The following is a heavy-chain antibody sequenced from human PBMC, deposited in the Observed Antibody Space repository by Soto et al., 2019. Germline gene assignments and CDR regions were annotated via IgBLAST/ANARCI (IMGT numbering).Heavy chain of an antibody. D-gene: IGHD2-15*01. CDR1: GYTFTSYY. CDR2: INPNGGDT. Sequence: ASVKVSCKASGYTFTSYYMHWVRQAPGRGLEWMGIINPNGGDTSYVQKFQGRVTVTRDTSTSTVYMELSSLRSKDTAVYYCALGGLDFWGQGTMVTVSS. J-gene: IGHJ3*01. CDR3: ALGGLDF. V-gene: IGHV1-46*01.